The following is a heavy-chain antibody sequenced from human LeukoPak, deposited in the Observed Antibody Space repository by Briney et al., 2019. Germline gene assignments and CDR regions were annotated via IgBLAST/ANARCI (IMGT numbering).Heavy chain of an antibody. J-gene: IGHJ4*02. D-gene: IGHD6-13*01. CDR2: IWYDGSNK. CDR3: ARYIAAAGNPLDY. V-gene: IGHV3-33*01. CDR1: GFTFSSYG. Sequence: GRSLRLSCAASGFTFSSYGMHWVRQAPGKGLEWVAVIWYDGSNKYYADLVKGRFTISRDNSKNTLYLQMNSLRAEDTAVYYCARYIAAAGNPLDYWGQGTLVTVSS.